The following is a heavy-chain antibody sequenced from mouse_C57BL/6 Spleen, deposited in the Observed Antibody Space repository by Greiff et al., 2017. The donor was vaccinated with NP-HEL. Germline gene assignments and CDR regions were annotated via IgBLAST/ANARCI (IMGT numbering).Heavy chain of an antibody. D-gene: IGHD1-1*01. CDR3: ARAITTVVARD. CDR1: GYTFTSYW. V-gene: IGHV1-61*01. CDR2: IYPSDSET. J-gene: IGHJ2*01. Sequence: QVQLQQPGAELVRPGSSVKLSCKASGYTFTSYWMAWVKQRPGQGLEWIGNIYPSDSETHYNQKFKDKATLTVDKSSSTAYMQLSSLTSEDAAVYYCARAITTVVARDWGQGTTLTVSS.